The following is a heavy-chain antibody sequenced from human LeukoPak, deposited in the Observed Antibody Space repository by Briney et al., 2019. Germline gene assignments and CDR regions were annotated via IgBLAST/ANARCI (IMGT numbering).Heavy chain of an antibody. CDR3: ARGLKGVDTSMAHFDS. D-gene: IGHD5-18*01. J-gene: IGHJ4*02. CDR2: INHSETTRT. V-gene: IGHV4-34*01. CDR1: GGSFSGYY. Sequence: PSEPLSLTCAVYGGSFSGYYWSWLRQPPGGGREWIGEINHSETTRTNNNPSLKSRVTISVDTSKNQFSLKLSSVTAADTAVYYCARGLKGVDTSMAHFDSWGQGTLVTVSS.